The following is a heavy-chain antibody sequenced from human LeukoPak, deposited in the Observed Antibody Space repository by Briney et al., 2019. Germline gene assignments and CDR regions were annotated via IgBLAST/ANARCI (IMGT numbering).Heavy chain of an antibody. CDR2: IYYSGST. V-gene: IGHV4-30-4*01. Sequence: KTSETLSLTCTVSGGSISSGDYYWSWIRQPPGQGLEWIGYIYYSGSTYYNPSLKSRVTISVDTSKNQFSLKLSSVTAVDTAVYYCAREEKYYFDYWGQGTLVTVSS. CDR1: GGSISSGDYY. CDR3: AREEKYYFDY. J-gene: IGHJ4*02.